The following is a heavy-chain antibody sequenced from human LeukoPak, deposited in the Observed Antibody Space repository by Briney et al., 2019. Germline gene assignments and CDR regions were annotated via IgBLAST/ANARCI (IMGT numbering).Heavy chain of an antibody. CDR3: ATLHDYGDTSGY. Sequence: GGSLRLSCAASGFTVSSNYMSWVRQAPGKGLEWVSVIYSGGSTYYADSVKGRFTISRDNSKSALYLQMDSLRAEDTAVYYCATLHDYGDTSGYWGQGTLVTVSS. CDR1: GFTVSSNY. V-gene: IGHV3-53*01. J-gene: IGHJ4*02. D-gene: IGHD4-17*01. CDR2: IYSGGST.